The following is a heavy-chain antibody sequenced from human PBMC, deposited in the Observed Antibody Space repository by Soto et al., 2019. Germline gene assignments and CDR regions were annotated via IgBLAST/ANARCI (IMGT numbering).Heavy chain of an antibody. D-gene: IGHD3-22*01. CDR3: ARYYYDSSGRTFDP. CDR2: IYYSGST. Sequence: PSETLSLTCTVSGGSISSYYWSWIRQPPGKGLEWIGYIYYSGSTNYNPSLKSRVTISVDTSRNQFSLKLSSVTAADTAVYYCARYYYDSSGRTFDPWGQGTLVPVA. CDR1: GGSISSYY. V-gene: IGHV4-59*01. J-gene: IGHJ5*02.